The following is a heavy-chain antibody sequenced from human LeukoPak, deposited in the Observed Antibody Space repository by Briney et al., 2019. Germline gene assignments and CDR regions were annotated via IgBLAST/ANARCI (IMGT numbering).Heavy chain of an antibody. CDR3: AREAYSSGWYGGYFDY. Sequence: GGSLRLSCAASGFTFSSYWMSWVRQAPGKGREWVANIKQDGSEKYYVDSVKGRFTISRDNAKNSLYLQMNSLRAEDTAVYYCAREAYSSGWYGGYFDYWGQGTLVTVSS. V-gene: IGHV3-7*01. CDR2: IKQDGSEK. D-gene: IGHD6-19*01. J-gene: IGHJ4*02. CDR1: GFTFSSYW.